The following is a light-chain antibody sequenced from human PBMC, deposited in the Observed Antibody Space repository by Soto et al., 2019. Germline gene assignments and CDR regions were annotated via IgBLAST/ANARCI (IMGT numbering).Light chain of an antibody. J-gene: IGKJ1*01. CDR2: GAS. V-gene: IGKV3-15*01. CDR1: QSVSSN. Sequence: EIVMTQSPATLSVSPGERATLSCRASQSVSSNLAWYQQRPGQAPRLLIYGASTRAPGIPARFSGSGSETEFTLTISSLQSEDFAVYYCQQCNDWPPTFGQGTKVDIK. CDR3: QQCNDWPPT.